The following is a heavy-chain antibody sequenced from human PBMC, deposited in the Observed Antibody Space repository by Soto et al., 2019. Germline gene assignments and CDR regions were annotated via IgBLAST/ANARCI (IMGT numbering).Heavy chain of an antibody. V-gene: IGHV1-69*13. CDR2: IIPIFGTA. CDR3: ATTGIAVAGTAFDI. Sequence: SVKVSCKASGGTLSSYAISWVRQAPGQGLEWMGGIIPIFGTANYAQKFQGRVTITADESTSTAYMELSSLRSEDTAVYYCATTGIAVAGTAFDIWGQGTMVTVSS. D-gene: IGHD6-19*01. J-gene: IGHJ3*02. CDR1: GGTLSSYA.